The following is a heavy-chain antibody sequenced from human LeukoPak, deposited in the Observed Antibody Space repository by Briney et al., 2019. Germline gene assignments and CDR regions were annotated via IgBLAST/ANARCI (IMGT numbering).Heavy chain of an antibody. CDR3: ARGRDYDTYIDY. J-gene: IGHJ4*02. V-gene: IGHV3-23*01. CDR2: ISGSGGST. CDR1: GFTFSSYA. Sequence: PGGSLRLSCAASGFTFSSYAMSWVRQAPGKGLEWVSAISGSGGSTYYADSVKGRFTISTDNSKNILFLQMDSLTAEDTALYYCARGRDYDTYIDYWGQGTLVTVSS. D-gene: IGHD3-22*01.